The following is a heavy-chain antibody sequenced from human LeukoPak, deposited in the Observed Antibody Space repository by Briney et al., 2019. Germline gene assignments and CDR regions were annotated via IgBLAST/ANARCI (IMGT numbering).Heavy chain of an antibody. Sequence: PSETLSLTCTVSGGSISSYYWSWIRQPPGKGLEWIGYIYYSGSTNYNPSLKSRVTISVDTSKNQFSLKLSSVTAADTAVYYCARVGLAYYDFWSAESWFDPWGQGTLVTVSS. CDR1: GGSISSYY. J-gene: IGHJ5*02. V-gene: IGHV4-59*01. CDR2: IYYSGST. D-gene: IGHD3-3*01. CDR3: ARVGLAYYDFWSAESWFDP.